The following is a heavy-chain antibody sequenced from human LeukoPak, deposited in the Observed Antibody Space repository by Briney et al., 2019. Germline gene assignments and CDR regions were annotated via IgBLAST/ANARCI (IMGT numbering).Heavy chain of an antibody. D-gene: IGHD2-2*01. CDR1: GYTFTDYY. V-gene: IGHV1-2*02. J-gene: IGHJ4*02. Sequence: ASVKVSCKASGYTFTDYYMHWVRQAPGPGLEWMGWINPNSGGTDYAQKFQGRVTMIRDASINTAYMELSRLTSDDTAVYYCARGRYCSETSCSDFDSWGQGTLVTVSS. CDR2: INPNSGGT. CDR3: ARGRYCSETSCSDFDS.